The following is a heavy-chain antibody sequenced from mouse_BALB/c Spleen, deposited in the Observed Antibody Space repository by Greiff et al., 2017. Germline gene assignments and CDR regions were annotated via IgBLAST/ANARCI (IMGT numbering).Heavy chain of an antibody. CDR2: ISDGGSYT. CDR1: GFTFSDYY. J-gene: IGHJ3*01. D-gene: IGHD2-10*01. CDR3: ARGGASYFPFAY. Sequence: EVKVVESGGGLVKPGGSLKLSCAASGFTFSDYYMYWVRQTPEKRLEWVATISDGGSYTYYPDSVKGRFTISRDNAKTKLYLQMSSLKSEDTAMYCCARGGASYFPFAYWGQGTLVTVSA. V-gene: IGHV5-4*02.